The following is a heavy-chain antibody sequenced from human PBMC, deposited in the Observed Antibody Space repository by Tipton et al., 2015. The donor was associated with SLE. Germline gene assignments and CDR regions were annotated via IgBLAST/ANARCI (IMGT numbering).Heavy chain of an antibody. CDR2: ISGSGGST. D-gene: IGHD3-22*01. V-gene: IGHV3-23*01. J-gene: IGHJ4*02. CDR3: ARAPRSFDSSGYYPSYYFDY. CDR1: GFTFSSYA. Sequence: SLRLSCAASGFTFSSYAMSWVRQAPGKGLEWVSAISGSGGSTYYADSVKGRFTISRDNSKNTLYLQMNSLRAEDTAVYYCARAPRSFDSSGYYPSYYFDYWGQGTLVTVSS.